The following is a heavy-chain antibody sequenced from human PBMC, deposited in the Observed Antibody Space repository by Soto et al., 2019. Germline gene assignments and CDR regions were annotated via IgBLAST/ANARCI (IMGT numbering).Heavy chain of an antibody. CDR1: GFTFSSYA. J-gene: IGHJ5*02. Sequence: QSGGSLRLSCAASGFTFSSYAMSWVRQAPGKGLEWVSEISGSGGSTYYADSVKGRFTISRDNSKNTLYLQMNSLRAEDTAVYYCAKDPVAVAGYNWFDPWGQGTLVTVSS. V-gene: IGHV3-23*01. CDR2: ISGSGGST. D-gene: IGHD6-19*01. CDR3: AKDPVAVAGYNWFDP.